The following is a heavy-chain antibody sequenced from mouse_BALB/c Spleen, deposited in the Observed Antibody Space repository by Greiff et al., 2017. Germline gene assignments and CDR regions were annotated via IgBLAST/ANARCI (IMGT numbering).Heavy chain of an antibody. J-gene: IGHJ3*01. CDR3: ARWDGGFAY. D-gene: IGHD1-1*02. CDR2: ISYSGST. Sequence: EVQRVESGPGLVKPSQSLSLTCTVTGYSITSDYAWNWIRQFPGNKLEWMGYISYSGSTSYNPSLKSRISITRDTSKNQFFLQLNSVTTEDTATYYCARWDGGFAYWGQGTLVTVSA. CDR1: GYSITSDYA. V-gene: IGHV3-2*02.